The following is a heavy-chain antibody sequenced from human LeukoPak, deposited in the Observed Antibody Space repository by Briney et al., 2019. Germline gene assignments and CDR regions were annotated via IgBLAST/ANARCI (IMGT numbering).Heavy chain of an antibody. CDR2: ISGSGGST. J-gene: IGHJ4*02. V-gene: IGHV3-23*01. D-gene: IGHD3-22*01. CDR1: GFTFSSYA. Sequence: GGSLRLSCAASGFTFSSYAMSWVRQAPGKGLEWVSAISGSGGSTYYADSVKGRFTISRDNSKNTLYPQMNSLRAEDTAVYYCAKGAQRNYYDSSGSPFGYWGQGTLVTVSS. CDR3: AKGAQRNYYDSSGSPFGY.